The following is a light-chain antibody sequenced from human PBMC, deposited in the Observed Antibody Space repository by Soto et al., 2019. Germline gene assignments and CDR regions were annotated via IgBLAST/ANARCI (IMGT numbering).Light chain of an antibody. J-gene: IGKJ1*01. V-gene: IGKV1-5*01. CDR2: DAS. CDR1: QSISSW. CDR3: QQYNSYSRT. Sequence: DIQMTQSPSTLSASVGDRVTITCRASQSISSWLAWYQQKPGKAPKILISDASSLESGVPSRFSGSGSGTEFTLTISSLQTDDVATYYCQQYNSYSRTFGQGTKVEIK.